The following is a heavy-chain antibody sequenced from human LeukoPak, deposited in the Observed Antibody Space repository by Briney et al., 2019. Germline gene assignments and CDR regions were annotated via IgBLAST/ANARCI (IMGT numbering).Heavy chain of an antibody. V-gene: IGHV3-15*01. CDR2: IKTKSDGGTT. CDR3: SSHSRELTLLDGQYYFYNYAMDV. Sequence: PGGSLRLSCAASGFTLSNAWMSWVRQAPGKGLEWIGRIKTKSDGGTTDYAAPVKGRFTISRDDSTDTLYLQLSNLKTEDTAVYYCSSHSRELTLLDGQYYFYNYAMDVWGPGTTVTVS. D-gene: IGHD5-24*01. CDR1: GFTLSNAW. J-gene: IGHJ6*02.